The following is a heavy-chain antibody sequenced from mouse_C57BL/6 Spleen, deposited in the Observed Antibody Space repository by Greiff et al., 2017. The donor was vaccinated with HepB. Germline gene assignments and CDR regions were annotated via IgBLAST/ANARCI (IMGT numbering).Heavy chain of an antibody. D-gene: IGHD2-3*01. CDR3: ARGDGPLYYYAMDY. V-gene: IGHV1-82*01. J-gene: IGHJ4*01. CDR1: GYAFSSSW. CDR2: IYPGDGDT. Sequence: LVESGPELVKPGASVKISCKASGYAFSSSWMNWVKQRPGKGLEWIGRIYPGDGDTNYNGKFKGKATLTADKSSSTAYMQLSSLTSEDSAVYFCARGDGPLYYYAMDYWGQGTSVTVSS.